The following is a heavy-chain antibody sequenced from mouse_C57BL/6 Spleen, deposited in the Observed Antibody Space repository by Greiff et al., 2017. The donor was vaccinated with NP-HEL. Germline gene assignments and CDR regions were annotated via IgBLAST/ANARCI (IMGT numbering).Heavy chain of an antibody. CDR3: ARHIEYWYFDV. D-gene: IGHD2-12*01. CDR1: GFTFSSYG. CDR2: ISSGGSYT. J-gene: IGHJ1*03. V-gene: IGHV5-6*01. Sequence: EVHLVESGGDLVKPGGSLKLSCAASGFTFSSYGMSWVRQTPDKRLAWVATISSGGSYTYYPDSVKGRFTISRDNAKNTLYLQMSSLKPEDTAMYYCARHIEYWYFDVWGTGTTVTVSS.